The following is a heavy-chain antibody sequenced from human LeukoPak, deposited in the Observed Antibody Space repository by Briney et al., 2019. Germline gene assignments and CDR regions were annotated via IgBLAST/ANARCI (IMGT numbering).Heavy chain of an antibody. CDR1: GFTFSSYD. V-gene: IGHV3-23*01. Sequence: GGSLRLSCAASGFTFSSYDMSWVRQAPGKGLEWVSVISGNGGRTYYADSVKGRFTISRENPKNTLHLQMNSLRAEDTAVYYCTKARNYLESSAYSSGGMAVWGQGTTVTVSS. J-gene: IGHJ6*02. D-gene: IGHD3-22*01. CDR2: ISGNGGRT. CDR3: TKARNYLESSAYSSGGMAV.